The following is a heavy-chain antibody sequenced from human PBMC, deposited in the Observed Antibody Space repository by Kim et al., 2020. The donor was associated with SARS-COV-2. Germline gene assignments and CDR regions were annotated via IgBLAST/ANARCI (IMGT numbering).Heavy chain of an antibody. CDR3: ARAVVVITSAYYFDY. CDR1: GGTFSSYA. D-gene: IGHD3-22*01. Sequence: SVKVSCKASGGTFSSYAISWVRQAPGQGLEWMGGIIPIFGTANYAQKFQGRVTITADESTSTAYMELSSLRSEDTAVYYCARAVVVITSAYYFDYWGQGTLVTVSS. J-gene: IGHJ4*02. V-gene: IGHV1-69*13. CDR2: IIPIFGTA.